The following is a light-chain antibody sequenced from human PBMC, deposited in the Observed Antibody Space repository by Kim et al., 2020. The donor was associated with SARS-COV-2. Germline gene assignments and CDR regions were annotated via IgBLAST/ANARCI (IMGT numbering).Light chain of an antibody. CDR2: LGS. CDR3: MQTLQTPYT. Sequence: DVVLTQSPLSLAVIPGEPASISCRSSQSLLHSNGYNYLEWYLQKPGQCPQLLIYLGSNRASGVPDRFSGSGSGTDFTLKISSVEAEDVGVYYCMQTLQTPYTFGQGTKLEI. J-gene: IGKJ2*01. V-gene: IGKV2-28*01. CDR1: QSLLHSNGYNY.